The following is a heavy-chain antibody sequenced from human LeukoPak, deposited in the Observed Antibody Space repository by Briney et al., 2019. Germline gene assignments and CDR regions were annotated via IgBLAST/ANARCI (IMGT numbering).Heavy chain of an antibody. Sequence: SETLSLTCTVSGGSVSSGSYYWSWLRQPPGKGLEWIGYIYYSGSTNYNPSLKSRVTISVDTSKKQVSLNLSSVTAADTAVYYCARVAARYVGMDVWGQGTTVTVSS. D-gene: IGHD6-6*01. V-gene: IGHV4-61*01. CDR2: IYYSGST. CDR1: GGSVSSGSYY. J-gene: IGHJ6*02. CDR3: ARVAARYVGMDV.